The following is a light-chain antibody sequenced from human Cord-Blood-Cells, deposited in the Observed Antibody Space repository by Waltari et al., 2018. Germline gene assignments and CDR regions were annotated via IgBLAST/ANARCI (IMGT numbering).Light chain of an antibody. CDR1: QSLLHSNGYNY. CDR2: LGS. CDR3: MQALQTPLT. Sequence: DIVMTQSPLSLPVTPGEPASISCRSSQSLLHSNGYNYLDWYLQKPGQSPQLLNELGSNRASGVPDMFSGSVAGTDFTLEISRVEAEDVGVYYCMQALQTPLTFGGGTKVEIK. J-gene: IGKJ4*01. V-gene: IGKV2-28*01.